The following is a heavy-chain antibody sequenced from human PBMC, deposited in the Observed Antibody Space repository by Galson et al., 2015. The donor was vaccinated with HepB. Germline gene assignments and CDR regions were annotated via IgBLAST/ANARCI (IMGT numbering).Heavy chain of an antibody. D-gene: IGHD2-15*01. Sequence: SLRLSCAASEFTFSSYAMHWVRQAPGKGLEWVAVISYDGSNKYYADSVKGRFTISRDNSKNTLYLQMNSLRAEDTAVYYCARDSGYCSGGSCEYYFDYWGQGTQVAVSS. J-gene: IGHJ4*02. CDR1: EFTFSSYA. CDR2: ISYDGSNK. CDR3: ARDSGYCSGGSCEYYFDY. V-gene: IGHV3-30*04.